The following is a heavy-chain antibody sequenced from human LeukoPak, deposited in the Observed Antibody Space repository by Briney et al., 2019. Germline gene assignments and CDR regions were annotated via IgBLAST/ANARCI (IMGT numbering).Heavy chain of an antibody. CDR3: AREANYYGSGSYFEGTFDY. V-gene: IGHV4-61*02. J-gene: IGHJ4*02. D-gene: IGHD3-10*01. Sequence: SETLSLTCTVSGGSISSGSYWSWIRQPAGKGLEWIGRIYTSGSTNYNPSLKSRVTISVDTSNNQFSLKLSSVTAADTAVYYCAREANYYGSGSYFEGTFDYWGQGSLVTVSS. CDR1: GGSISSGSY. CDR2: IYTSGST.